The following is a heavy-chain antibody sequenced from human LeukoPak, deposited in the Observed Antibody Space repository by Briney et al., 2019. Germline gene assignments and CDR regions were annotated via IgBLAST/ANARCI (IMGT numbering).Heavy chain of an antibody. CDR3: ARHEAMGFDYYYYGMDV. CDR2: IYYSGST. Sequence: SETLSLTCTVSGGSISSSSYYWGWIRQPPGKGLEWIGSIYYSGSTYYNPSLKSRVTISVDTSKNQFSLKLSSVTAADTAVYYCARHEAMGFDYYYYGMDVWGQGTTVTVSS. D-gene: IGHD5-18*01. CDR1: GGSISSSSYY. J-gene: IGHJ6*02. V-gene: IGHV4-39*01.